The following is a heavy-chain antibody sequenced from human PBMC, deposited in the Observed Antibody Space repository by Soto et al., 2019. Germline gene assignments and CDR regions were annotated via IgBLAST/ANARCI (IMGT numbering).Heavy chain of an antibody. J-gene: IGHJ5*02. D-gene: IGHD2-2*02. CDR3: TIYCITSSCYTRWLDP. CDR1: GFTFSTAW. CDR2: IKSKTDGETT. Sequence: PGGSLRLSCAASGFTFSTAWMSWVRQAPGKGLEWVGRIKSKTDGETTDYAAPVKGRFTVSRDDSENTLYLQMNSLKTEDTAVYYCTIYCITSSCYTRWLDPWGQGTLVTVSS. V-gene: IGHV3-15*01.